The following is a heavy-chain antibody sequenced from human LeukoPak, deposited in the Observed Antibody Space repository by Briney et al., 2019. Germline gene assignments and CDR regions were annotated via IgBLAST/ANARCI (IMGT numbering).Heavy chain of an antibody. Sequence: GGSLTLSCAASGFTFSTYGMHWVHQAPGKGLEWVALISFDGSDKYYADSVKGRFTISRDNSKNTLYLQMNTLRAEDTAVYYCAKDPAFYGMDVWGQGTTVTVSS. CDR1: GFTFSTYG. V-gene: IGHV3-30*18. D-gene: IGHD3-3*02. J-gene: IGHJ6*02. CDR2: ISFDGSDK. CDR3: AKDPAFYGMDV.